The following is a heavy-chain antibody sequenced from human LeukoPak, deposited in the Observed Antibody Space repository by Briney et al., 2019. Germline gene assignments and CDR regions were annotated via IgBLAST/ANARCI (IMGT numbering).Heavy chain of an antibody. CDR1: GSSISSGYY. CDR2: IYYSGIT. D-gene: IGHD3-9*01. CDR3: ARHDWVY. J-gene: IGHJ4*02. V-gene: IGHV4-38-2*02. Sequence: SETLSLTCTVSGSSISSGYYWGWIRQPPGKGLEWIGSIYYSGITYYNPSLKSRVTISVDTSKNQFSLKLSSVTAADTAVYYCARHDWVYWGQGTLVTVSS.